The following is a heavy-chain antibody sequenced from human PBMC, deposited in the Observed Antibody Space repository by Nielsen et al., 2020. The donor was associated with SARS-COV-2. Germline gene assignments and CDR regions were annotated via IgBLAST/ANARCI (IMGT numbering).Heavy chain of an antibody. CDR1: GFTFSSYA. J-gene: IGHJ4*02. D-gene: IGHD1-26*01. CDR2: ISYDGSND. CDR3: AKISGSQRHYFDF. Sequence: GGSLRLSCAASGFTFSSYAMHWVRQAPGKGLEWVAVISYDGSNDYYADSVRGRFTISRDNSKNTLYLQLNSLRAEDTAVFYCAKISGSQRHYFDFWGQGALVTVSS. V-gene: IGHV3-30-3*01.